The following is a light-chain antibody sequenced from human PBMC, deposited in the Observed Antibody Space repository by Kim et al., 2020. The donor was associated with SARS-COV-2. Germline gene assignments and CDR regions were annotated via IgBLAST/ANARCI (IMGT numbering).Light chain of an antibody. CDR3: QQSYSTPQT. Sequence: SASVGDRVTITCRASQSMSSYLNWYQQKPGKAPKLLIYAASSLQSGVPSRFSGSGSGTDFTLTISSLQPEDFATYYCQQSYSTPQTFGQGTKLEI. CDR1: QSMSSY. J-gene: IGKJ2*01. V-gene: IGKV1-39*01. CDR2: AAS.